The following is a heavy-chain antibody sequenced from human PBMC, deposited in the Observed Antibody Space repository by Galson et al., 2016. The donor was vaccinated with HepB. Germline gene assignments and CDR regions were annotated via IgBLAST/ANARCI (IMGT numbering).Heavy chain of an antibody. V-gene: IGHV3-33*01. J-gene: IGHJ4*02. CDR1: GFTFKKYG. Sequence: SLRLSCAASGFTFKKYGMHWVRQAPGKGLEWVAVVWFDESNKYYADSVKGRFTISRDNSKNTLYLQMNSLRAEDTAVYYCARLSWQWLVPIFDYWGQGTLVTVSS. CDR2: VWFDESNK. CDR3: ARLSWQWLVPIFDY. D-gene: IGHD6-19*01.